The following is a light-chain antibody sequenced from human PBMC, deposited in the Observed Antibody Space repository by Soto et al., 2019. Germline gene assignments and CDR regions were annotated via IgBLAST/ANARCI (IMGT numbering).Light chain of an antibody. V-gene: IGKV3-15*01. J-gene: IGKJ3*01. CDR1: QSVSSN. CDR2: GAS. CDR3: QQYDTWPCT. Sequence: EIVMTQSPATLSVSPGERATLSCRASQSVSSNLAWYQQKPGQAPRLLIYGASTRATGIPARFSGSGSGTEFTHTVRSRQSEDFAVYYCQQYDTWPCTFGPVTKVYIK.